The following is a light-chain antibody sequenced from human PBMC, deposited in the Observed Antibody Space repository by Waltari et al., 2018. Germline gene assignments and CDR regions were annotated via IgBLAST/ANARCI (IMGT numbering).Light chain of an antibody. CDR3: QQYYVWPPIT. J-gene: IGKJ4*01. V-gene: IGKV3-15*01. Sequence: VLLTQSPASLSVSPGDTVILSCRASQSVRTNLVWYQQKAGQAPRTLIYGASTRAGGVPSRFSGSMAVTDFTLIISSLQSEDAAVDFCQQYYVWPPITFGGGTKLEI. CDR1: QSVRTN. CDR2: GAS.